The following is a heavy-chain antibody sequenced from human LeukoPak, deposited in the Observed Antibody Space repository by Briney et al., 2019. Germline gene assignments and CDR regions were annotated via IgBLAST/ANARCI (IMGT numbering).Heavy chain of an antibody. D-gene: IGHD3-3*01. Sequence: GGSLRLSCAASGFTLSSYAMSWVRQAPGKGLEWVSAISGSGGSTYYADSVKGRFTISRDNPKNTLYLQMNSLRAEDTAVYYCAKDRSYDFWSGWFWAYWGQGTLVTVSS. CDR3: AKDRSYDFWSGWFWAY. V-gene: IGHV3-23*01. J-gene: IGHJ4*02. CDR1: GFTLSSYA. CDR2: ISGSGGST.